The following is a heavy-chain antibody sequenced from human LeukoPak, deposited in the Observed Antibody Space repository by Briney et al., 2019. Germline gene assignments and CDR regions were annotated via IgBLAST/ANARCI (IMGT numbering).Heavy chain of an antibody. CDR1: SGSINNHY. CDR2: IYDSWNT. D-gene: IGHD5-18*01. Sequence: SETLSLTCIVSSGSINNHYWSWIRQPPGKGLEWIGYIYDSWNTNYNPSLKSRVTISIDTSKNQFSLNLTSVTAANTAVYYCARDQIGYGLDYWGQGTLVTVSS. CDR3: ARDQIGYGLDY. V-gene: IGHV4-59*11. J-gene: IGHJ4*02.